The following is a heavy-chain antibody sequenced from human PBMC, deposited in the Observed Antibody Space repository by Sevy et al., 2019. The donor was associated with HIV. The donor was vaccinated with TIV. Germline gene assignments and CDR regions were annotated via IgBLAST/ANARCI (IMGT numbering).Heavy chain of an antibody. CDR3: AKGAGTVHSTPTPELN. V-gene: IGHV3-23*01. Sequence: GGSLRLSCAASGFIFSSYAMSWVRQSPGKGLEWVSYSSGSGGDTYYADSVKGRFSVSRDNSKNTLYMQMSSLRAEDTAIYYCAKGAGTVHSTPTPELNWGQGTLVTVSS. CDR2: SSGSGGDT. CDR1: GFIFSSYA. J-gene: IGHJ4*02. D-gene: IGHD6-13*01.